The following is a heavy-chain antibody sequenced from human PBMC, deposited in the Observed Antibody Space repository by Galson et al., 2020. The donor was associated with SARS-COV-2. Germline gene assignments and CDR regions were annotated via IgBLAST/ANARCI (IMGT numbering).Heavy chain of an antibody. Sequence: GGSLRFSCAASGFSFTAYWLSWVRQAPGKGLEWVANIKQDGSEKNYVDSVKGRFTISRDNAYNSLYLQLNSLRAEDTAVYYCARGGPNGYLPHWGQGTLVTVSS. CDR1: GFSFTAYW. CDR3: ARGGPNGYLPH. D-gene: IGHD5-18*01. J-gene: IGHJ4*02. V-gene: IGHV3-7*01. CDR2: IKQDGSEK.